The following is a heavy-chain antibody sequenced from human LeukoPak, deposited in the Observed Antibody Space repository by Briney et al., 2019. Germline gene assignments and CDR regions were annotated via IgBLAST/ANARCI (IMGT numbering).Heavy chain of an antibody. CDR2: ISWNSGSI. CDR3: ARDQHGRDYGGNPQLFDY. CDR1: GFTFDDYA. D-gene: IGHD4-23*01. Sequence: PGGSLRLSCAASGFTFDDYAMHWVRQAPGKGLEWVSGISWNSGSIGYADSVKGRFTISRDNAKNSLYLQMNSLRAEDTAVYYCARDQHGRDYGGNPQLFDYWGQGTLVTVSS. V-gene: IGHV3-9*01. J-gene: IGHJ4*02.